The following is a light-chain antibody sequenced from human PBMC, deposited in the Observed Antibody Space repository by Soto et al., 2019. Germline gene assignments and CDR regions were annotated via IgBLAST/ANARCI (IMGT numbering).Light chain of an antibody. V-gene: IGKV3-20*01. CDR2: AS. CDR1: QSVSDSY. CDR3: QHYGTSAL. J-gene: IGKJ3*01. Sequence: EIVLTQSPGTLSLSPGERATLSCRASQSVSDSYLAWYQQKPGQAPRLLIYASSRATGIPDRFSGSGSGTDFTLTSSRLEPEDFAAYYCQHYGTSALFGPGTKVDIK.